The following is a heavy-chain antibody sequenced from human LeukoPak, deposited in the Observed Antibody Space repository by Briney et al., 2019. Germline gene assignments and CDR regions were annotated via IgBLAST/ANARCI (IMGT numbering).Heavy chain of an antibody. D-gene: IGHD5-24*01. J-gene: IGHJ4*02. V-gene: IGHV3-9*01. Sequence: GGSLRLSCAASGFSLDDYAMHWVRQAPGKGLEWVSGLSWNSGNIGYADSVRGRFTISRDNSKNSLHLQMNTLRAEDTAVYYCARERDGRFFDYWGQGTLVTVSS. CDR2: LSWNSGNI. CDR3: ARERDGRFFDY. CDR1: GFSLDDYA.